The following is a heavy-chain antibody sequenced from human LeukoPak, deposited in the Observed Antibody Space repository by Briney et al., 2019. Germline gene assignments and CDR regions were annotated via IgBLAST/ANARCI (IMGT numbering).Heavy chain of an antibody. D-gene: IGHD3-22*01. J-gene: IGHJ5*02. CDR1: GFTFSSYS. Sequence: GSLRLSCSASGFTFSSYSMNWVRPAPGKGLEWVSSISSSSSYIYYADSVKGRFTISRDNAKNSLYLQMNSLRAEDTAVYYCARRPYYYDSSGYYLWGQGTLVTVSS. CDR3: ARRPYYYDSSGYYL. V-gene: IGHV3-21*01. CDR2: ISSSSSYI.